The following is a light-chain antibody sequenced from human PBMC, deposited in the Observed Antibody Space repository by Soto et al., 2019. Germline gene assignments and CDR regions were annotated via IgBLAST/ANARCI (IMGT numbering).Light chain of an antibody. CDR2: DAS. CDR3: QQYNSYST. V-gene: IGKV1-5*01. J-gene: IGKJ1*01. CDR1: QSISSW. Sequence: DIHLTHSLSTLSASVGDRVTITCRASQSISSWLAWYQQKPGKAPNVLIYDASNLETGVPSRFSGSGSGTDFTLTISSLQPDDFATYYCQQYNSYSTFGQGTKVDIK.